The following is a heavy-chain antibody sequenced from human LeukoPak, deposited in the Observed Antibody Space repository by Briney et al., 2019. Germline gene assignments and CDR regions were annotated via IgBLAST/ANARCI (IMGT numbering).Heavy chain of an antibody. CDR3: ARMVTLGNFDY. V-gene: IGHV1-69*13. CDR2: IIPIFGTA. J-gene: IGHJ4*02. CDR1: GYTFTSYG. Sequence: ASVKVSCKASGYTFTSYGISWVRQAPGQGLEWMGGIIPIFGTANYAQKFQGRVTITADESTSTAYMELSSLRSEDTAVYYCARMVTLGNFDYWGQGTLVTVSS. D-gene: IGHD5-18*01.